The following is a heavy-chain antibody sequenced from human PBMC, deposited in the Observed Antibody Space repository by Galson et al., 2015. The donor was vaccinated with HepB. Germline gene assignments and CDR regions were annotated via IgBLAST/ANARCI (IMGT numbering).Heavy chain of an antibody. V-gene: IGHV4-31*03. CDR1: GGSISSGNYY. J-gene: IGHJ4*02. Sequence: TLSLTCTVSGGSISSGNYYWTWIRQHPVRGLEWIGFIHYSGYTYYNPSLKSRVTISVDMSKSQFSLRLSSVTAADTAVYYWAGNNPRKTRTAEGGYFDYWGQGTLVTVSS. CDR2: IHYSGYT. D-gene: IGHD1-14*01. CDR3: AGNNPRKTRTAEGGYFDY.